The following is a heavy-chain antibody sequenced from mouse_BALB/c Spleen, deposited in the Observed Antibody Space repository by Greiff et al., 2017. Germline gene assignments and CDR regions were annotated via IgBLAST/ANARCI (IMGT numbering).Heavy chain of an antibody. CDR3: ARHPYGNLDY. D-gene: IGHD2-1*01. CDR1: GFTFSSYG. J-gene: IGHJ2*01. V-gene: IGHV5-6*02. Sequence: DVMLVESGGDLVKPGGSLKLSCAASGFTFSSYGMSWVRQTPDKRLEWVATISSGGSYTYYPDSVKGRFTISRDNAKNTLYLQMSSLKSEDTAMYYCARHPYGNLDYWGQGTTLTVSS. CDR2: ISSGGSYT.